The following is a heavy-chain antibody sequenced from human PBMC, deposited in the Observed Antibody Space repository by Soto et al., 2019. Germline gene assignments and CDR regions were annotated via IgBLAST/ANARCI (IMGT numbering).Heavy chain of an antibody. CDR3: ARMDRGYCISTSCPNWFDP. J-gene: IGHJ5*02. Sequence: ASVKVSCKASGYTFTSYYMHWVRQAPGQGLEWMGIINPSGGSTSYAQKFQGRVTMTRDTSTSTVYMELSSLRSEDTAVYYCARMDRGYCISTSCPNWFDPWGQGTLVTVSS. V-gene: IGHV1-46*01. D-gene: IGHD2-2*01. CDR2: INPSGGST. CDR1: GYTFTSYY.